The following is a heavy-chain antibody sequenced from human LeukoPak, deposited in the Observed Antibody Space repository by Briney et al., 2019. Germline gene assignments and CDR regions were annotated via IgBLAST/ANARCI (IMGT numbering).Heavy chain of an antibody. Sequence: ASVKVSCKASGYTFTGYYMHWVRQAPGQGLEWMGWINPNSGGTNYAQKFQGRVTMTRDTSISTAYMELSRLRSDDTAVYYCASLTDIVVVPAANGGVYYFDYWGQGTLVTVSS. V-gene: IGHV1-2*02. CDR1: GYTFTGYY. J-gene: IGHJ4*02. CDR2: INPNSGGT. D-gene: IGHD2-2*01. CDR3: ASLTDIVVVPAANGGVYYFDY.